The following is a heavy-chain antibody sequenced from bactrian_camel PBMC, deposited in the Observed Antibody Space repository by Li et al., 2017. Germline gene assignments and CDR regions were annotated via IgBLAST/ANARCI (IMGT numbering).Heavy chain of an antibody. CDR3: ATLRVVSGTLTIVDFEH. CDR2: IFGDTRLT. D-gene: IGHD6*01. J-gene: IGHJ4*01. V-gene: IGHV3S6*01. CDR1: GYTDRNYC. Sequence: VQLVESGGGSVQAGGSLRLSCAASGYTDRNYCLAWFRQASGQEREGVACIFGDTRLTYYSNSVKGRCTISRDNAKNTLYLQMDSLKTEDTAVYYCATLRVVSGTLTIVDFEHWGQGTQVTVS.